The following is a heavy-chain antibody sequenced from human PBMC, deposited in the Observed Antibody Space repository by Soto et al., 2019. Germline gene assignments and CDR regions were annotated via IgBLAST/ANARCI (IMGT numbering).Heavy chain of an antibody. V-gene: IGHV4-31*03. D-gene: IGHD6-13*01. CDR3: ARGRSSSWYNWFDP. CDR2: IYYSGST. Sequence: SETLSLTCTVSGGSISSGGYYWSWIRQHPGKGLEWIGYIYYSGSTYYNPSLKSRVTISVDTSKNQFSLKLSSVTAADTAVYYCARGRSSSWYNWFDPWGQGTLVTVS. J-gene: IGHJ5*02. CDR1: GGSISSGGYY.